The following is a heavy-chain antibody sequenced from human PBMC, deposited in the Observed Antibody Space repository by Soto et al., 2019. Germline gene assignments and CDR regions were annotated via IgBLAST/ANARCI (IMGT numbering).Heavy chain of an antibody. D-gene: IGHD3-3*02. CDR2: IKSKGGGETT. J-gene: IGHJ3*02. V-gene: IGHV3-15*01. CDR1: GFNFNVAW. Sequence: EGQLVESGGRLVEPGGSLRLSCAASGFNFNVAWMNWFRQAPGKGLEWLGRIKSKGGGETTEYVAFVKGRFTISRDDSKNTLYLQLHSLKSEDTAVYYCTKVLALPPNDAFDIWGQGTMVTVSS. CDR3: TKVLALPPNDAFDI.